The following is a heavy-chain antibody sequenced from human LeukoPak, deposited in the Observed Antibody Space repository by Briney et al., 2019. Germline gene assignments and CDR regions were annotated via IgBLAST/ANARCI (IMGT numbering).Heavy chain of an antibody. Sequence: GGSLRLSCAASGFTFSRYAMSWIRQAPGKGLEWVSSISSSYSYIYYADSVKGRFTISRDNAKNSLYLQMNSLRAEDTAVYYCARDRIIYGDYGDAFDIWGQGTMVTVSS. D-gene: IGHD4-17*01. V-gene: IGHV3-21*06. CDR3: ARDRIIYGDYGDAFDI. CDR1: GFTFSRYA. CDR2: ISSSYSYI. J-gene: IGHJ3*02.